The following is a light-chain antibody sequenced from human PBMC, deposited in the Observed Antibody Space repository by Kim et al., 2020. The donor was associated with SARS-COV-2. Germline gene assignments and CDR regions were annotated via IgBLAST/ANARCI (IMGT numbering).Light chain of an antibody. J-gene: IGKJ4*01. CDR2: DAS. V-gene: IGKV1-5*01. CDR1: QSISSW. CDR3: QQYNSDSSVT. Sequence: GDSVTITCRTSQSISSWLAWYQQKPGNAPKVLIYDASSLKSGVPSRFSGSGSGTEFTLTISSLQPDDFATYYCQQYNSDSSVTFGGGTKVDIK.